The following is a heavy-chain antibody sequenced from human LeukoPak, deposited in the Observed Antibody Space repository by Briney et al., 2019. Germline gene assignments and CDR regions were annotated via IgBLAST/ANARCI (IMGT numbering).Heavy chain of an antibody. Sequence: PSETLSLTCAVYGGSFSGYYWSWVRQSPGKGLEWIGEINESGSTNYNPSLKSRVTISVDTSKNQFSLRLNSVTAADTAVYYCASRGVTLGPRRGRYYGSGSYSGPNDYWGQGTLVTVSS. V-gene: IGHV4-34*01. CDR2: INESGST. J-gene: IGHJ4*02. CDR3: ASRGVTLGPRRGRYYGSGSYSGPNDY. CDR1: GGSFSGYY. D-gene: IGHD3-10*01.